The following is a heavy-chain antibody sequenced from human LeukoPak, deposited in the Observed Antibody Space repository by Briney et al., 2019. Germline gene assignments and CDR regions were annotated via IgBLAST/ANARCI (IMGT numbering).Heavy chain of an antibody. J-gene: IGHJ4*02. D-gene: IGHD3-9*01. V-gene: IGHV3-23*01. Sequence: GGSLRLSCAASRFTFSNYAMSWVRQAPGKGLEWVSGTRGTGGYTYYADSVKGRFTISRDNSKNTLYLQMSSLRAEDTAVYYCAKDFYDFLTGSIDYWGQGTLVTVSS. CDR2: TRGTGGYT. CDR3: AKDFYDFLTGSIDY. CDR1: RFTFSNYA.